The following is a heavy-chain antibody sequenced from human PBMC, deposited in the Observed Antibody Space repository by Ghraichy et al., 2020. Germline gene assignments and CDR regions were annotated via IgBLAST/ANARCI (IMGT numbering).Heavy chain of an antibody. CDR1: GFTFSDYS. Sequence: GGSLRLSCAASGFTFSDYSMNWVRQAPGKGPEWISYITSSSSNIYYADSVKGRFTISRDNAKNSLYLQMSSLRDEDTAVYYCARRRGGSSDYFDAFDIWGQGTMVTVSS. D-gene: IGHD3-22*01. J-gene: IGHJ3*02. CDR3: ARRRGGSSDYFDAFDI. CDR2: ITSSSSNI. V-gene: IGHV3-48*02.